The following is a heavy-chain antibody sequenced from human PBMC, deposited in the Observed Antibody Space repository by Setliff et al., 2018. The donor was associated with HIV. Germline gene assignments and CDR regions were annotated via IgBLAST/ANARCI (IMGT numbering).Heavy chain of an antibody. J-gene: IGHJ4*02. V-gene: IGHV3-15*01. Sequence: GGSLRLSCAASGLRFNKAWMNWVRQAPGKGLEWVGRVKHKVDLEKTDYAAPVKGRFTISRDDSTNTLYLRMNSLKTEDTAVYYCTTGTRLVDWGQGALVTVSS. CDR2: VKHKVDLEKT. CDR3: TTGTRLVD. D-gene: IGHD2-21*01. CDR1: GLRFNKAW.